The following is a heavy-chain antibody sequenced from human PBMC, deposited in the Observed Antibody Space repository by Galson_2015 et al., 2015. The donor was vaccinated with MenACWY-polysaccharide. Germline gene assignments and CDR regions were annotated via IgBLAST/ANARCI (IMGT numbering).Heavy chain of an antibody. Sequence: SLRLSCAASGFTFSSYGMHWVRQAPGKGLEWVAFIRYDGSNKYYADSVKGRFTISRDNSKNTLYLQMNSLRAEDTAVYYCAKDRGMVRGVKGEDYWAQGPLVTVSS. V-gene: IGHV3-30*02. CDR3: AKDRGMVRGVKGEDY. CDR2: IRYDGSNK. J-gene: IGHJ4*02. CDR1: GFTFSSYG. D-gene: IGHD3-10*01.